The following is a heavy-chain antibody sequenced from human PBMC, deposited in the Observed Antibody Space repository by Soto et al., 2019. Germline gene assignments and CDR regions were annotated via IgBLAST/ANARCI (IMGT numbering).Heavy chain of an antibody. D-gene: IGHD6-19*01. J-gene: IGHJ4*02. CDR2: ISWNSGSI. V-gene: IGHV3-9*01. CDR3: AKDIGSGGYSSGGSSYFDY. Sequence: EVQLVESGGGLVQPGRSLRLSCAASGFTFDDYAMHWVRQAPGKCLGSVSGISWNSGSIGYADSVKGRLTICRDNAKNRLYLQMNSLRAEDTALYYCAKDIGSGGYSSGGSSYFDYWGQGTLVTVSS. CDR1: GFTFDDYA.